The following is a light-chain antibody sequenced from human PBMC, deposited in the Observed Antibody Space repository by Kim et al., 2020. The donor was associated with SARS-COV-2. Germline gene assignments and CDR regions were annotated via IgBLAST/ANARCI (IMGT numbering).Light chain of an antibody. V-gene: IGLV2-14*03. CDR3: SSYTTSSTWV. CDR1: SGYVGYYNY. CDR2: DVT. J-gene: IGLJ3*02. Sequence: GQSITISCTGTSGYVGYYNYVSWYHQHPGKAPKFMIYDVTIRPSGVSNRFSGSKSGNTASLTISGLQAEDEADYYCSSYTTSSTWVFGGGTQLTVL.